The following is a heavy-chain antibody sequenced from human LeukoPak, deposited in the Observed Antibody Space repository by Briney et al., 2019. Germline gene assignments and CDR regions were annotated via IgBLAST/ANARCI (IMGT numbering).Heavy chain of an antibody. Sequence: GASVKVSCKASGYTFTSYGISWVRQAPGQGLEWMGWISAYNGNTNYAQKLQGRVTMTTDTSTSTAYMELRSLRSDDTAVYYCARISGYYYDSSGYDYWGQGTLVTVSS. J-gene: IGHJ4*02. CDR2: ISAYNGNT. CDR1: GYTFTSYG. D-gene: IGHD3-22*01. V-gene: IGHV1-18*01. CDR3: ARISGYYYDSSGYDY.